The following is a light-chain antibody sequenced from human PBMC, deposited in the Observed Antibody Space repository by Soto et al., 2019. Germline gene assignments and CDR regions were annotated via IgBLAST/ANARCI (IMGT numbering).Light chain of an antibody. CDR3: LLTYGDARYA. J-gene: IGLJ1*01. Sequence: QAVVTQEPSLTVSPGGTVTLTCASSTGAVTSSFSPNWFQQKPGQAPRALIYSTSKKHSWTPARFSGSLVGGKAALTLSGVQPEDEAEYYCLLTYGDARYAFGTGTKVTVL. CDR2: STS. V-gene: IGLV7-43*01. CDR1: TGAVTSSFS.